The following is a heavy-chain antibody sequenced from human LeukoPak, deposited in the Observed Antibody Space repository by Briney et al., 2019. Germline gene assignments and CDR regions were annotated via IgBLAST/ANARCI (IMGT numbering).Heavy chain of an antibody. CDR1: GFTISSNY. CDR2: IYSGGST. V-gene: IGHV3-53*01. J-gene: IGHJ6*02. D-gene: IGHD5-18*01. Sequence: PGGSLRLSCAASGFTISSNYMSWVRQAPGKGLEWVSLIYSGGSTFSSDSVEGHFTAHRDNSKNTLYLQTNSLRAGDTAVYYCARVRVDTAMVYNYYYYGMDVWGQGTTVTVSS. CDR3: ARVRVDTAMVYNYYYYGMDV.